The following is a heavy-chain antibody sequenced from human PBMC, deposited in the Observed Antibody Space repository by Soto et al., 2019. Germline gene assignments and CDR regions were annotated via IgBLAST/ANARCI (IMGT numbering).Heavy chain of an antibody. J-gene: IGHJ4*02. CDR3: ARDLGYYDSSGYFDY. D-gene: IGHD3-22*01. Sequence: GGSLRLSCAASGFTFSDYYMSWIRQAPGKGLEWVSYISSSGNIIYYADSVKGRFTISRDKAKNSLYLQMNSLRAEDTAVYYCARDLGYYDSSGYFDYWGQGTLVTVSS. CDR2: ISSSGNII. CDR1: GFTFSDYY. V-gene: IGHV3-11*01.